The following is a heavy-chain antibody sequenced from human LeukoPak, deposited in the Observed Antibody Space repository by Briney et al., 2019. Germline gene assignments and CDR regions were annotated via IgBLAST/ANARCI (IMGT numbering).Heavy chain of an antibody. V-gene: IGHV1-69*05. CDR1: GGTFSSYA. J-gene: IGHJ4*02. CDR2: IIPIFGTA. Sequence: GSSVKVSCKASGGTFSSYAISWVRQAPGQGLEWMGGIIPIFGTANYAQKLQGRVTMTTDTSTSTAYMELRSLRSDDTAVYYCARAANWNSLDYWGQGTLVTVSS. CDR3: ARAANWNSLDY. D-gene: IGHD1-7*01.